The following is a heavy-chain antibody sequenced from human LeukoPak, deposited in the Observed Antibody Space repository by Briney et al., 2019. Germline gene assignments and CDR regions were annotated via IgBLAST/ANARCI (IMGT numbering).Heavy chain of an antibody. V-gene: IGHV3-49*04. CDR1: GFTFGDYA. CDR2: IRSKAYGGTT. CDR3: TREGLVDY. J-gene: IGHJ4*02. D-gene: IGHD3-16*01. Sequence: PGGTLRLSCAASGFTFGDYAMSWVRQAPGKGLEWVGFIRSKAYGGTTEYAASVKGRFTISRDDSKSIAYLQMNSLKTEDTAVYYCTREGLVDYWGQGTLVTVSS.